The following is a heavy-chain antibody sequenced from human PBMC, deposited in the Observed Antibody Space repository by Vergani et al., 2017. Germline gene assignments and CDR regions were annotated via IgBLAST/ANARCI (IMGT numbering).Heavy chain of an antibody. CDR3: ARLGTRGKGLYGMDV. CDR1: GYTFTGYY. D-gene: IGHD4-23*01. J-gene: IGHJ6*02. CDR2: INPNRGGT. Sequence: QVQLVQSGAEVKKPGASVKVSCKASGYTFTGYYMHWVRQAPGQGLEWMGWINPNRGGTNYAQKFQGRVTMTRDTSISTAYMELSMLIYDVTAVHYCARLGTRGKGLYGMDVWGQGTTVTVSS. V-gene: IGHV1-2*02.